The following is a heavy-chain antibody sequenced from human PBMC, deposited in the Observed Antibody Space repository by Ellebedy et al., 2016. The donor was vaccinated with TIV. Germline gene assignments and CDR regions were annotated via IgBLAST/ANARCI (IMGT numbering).Heavy chain of an antibody. CDR3: AKIYYRYCSSTSCYFPPYAFDI. Sequence: SETLSLXXAVYGGSFSGYYWSWIRQPPGKGLEWIGEINHSGSTNYNPSLKSRVTISVDTSKNQFSLKLSSVTAADTAVYYCAKIYYRYCSSTSCYFPPYAFDIWGQGTMVTVSS. CDR1: GGSFSGYY. V-gene: IGHV4-34*01. J-gene: IGHJ3*02. D-gene: IGHD2-2*01. CDR2: INHSGST.